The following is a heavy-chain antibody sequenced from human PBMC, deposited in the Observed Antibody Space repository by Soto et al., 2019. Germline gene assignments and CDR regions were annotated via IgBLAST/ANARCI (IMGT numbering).Heavy chain of an antibody. Sequence: ASVKVSCKASGYTFTSYGISWVLQAPGQGLEWMGWISAYNGNTNYAQKLQGRVTMTTDTSTSTAYMELRSLRSDDTAVYYCAVGYCSGGSCYSGPPYDYWGQGTLVTVSS. V-gene: IGHV1-18*01. CDR2: ISAYNGNT. D-gene: IGHD2-15*01. J-gene: IGHJ4*02. CDR1: GYTFTSYG. CDR3: AVGYCSGGSCYSGPPYDY.